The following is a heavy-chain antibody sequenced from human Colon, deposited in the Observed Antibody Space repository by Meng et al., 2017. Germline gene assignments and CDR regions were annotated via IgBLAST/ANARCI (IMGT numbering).Heavy chain of an antibody. V-gene: IGHV3-74*01. J-gene: IGHJ4*02. CDR3: VRGACSRTSCLDN. D-gene: IGHD2-2*01. CDR2: ITSEESSV. CDR1: GFNCSPYW. Sequence: EVQLVESGGGLVQPGGSLRLSCAAFGFNCSPYWMHWVRLAPGKGLVWVSLITSEESSVFYADSVKGRFTISRDNAKNTLYLQMTSLRVEDTAIYYCVRGACSRTSCLDNWGQGTLVTVSS.